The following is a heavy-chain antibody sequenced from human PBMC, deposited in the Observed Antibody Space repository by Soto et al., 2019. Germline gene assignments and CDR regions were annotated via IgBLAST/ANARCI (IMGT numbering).Heavy chain of an antibody. D-gene: IGHD1-26*01. V-gene: IGHV3-30*18. CDR1: GFTSRSYG. CDR3: AKGGVGSTSNAFDI. J-gene: IGHJ3*02. Sequence: GGSRRLSCAASGFTSRSYGMHWVRQAPGKGLEWVTVISYDGSNKYYADSVKGRFTISRDNSKNTLYLQMHSLRPEDTALYYCAKGGVGSTSNAFDIWGQGTMVTVSS. CDR2: ISYDGSNK.